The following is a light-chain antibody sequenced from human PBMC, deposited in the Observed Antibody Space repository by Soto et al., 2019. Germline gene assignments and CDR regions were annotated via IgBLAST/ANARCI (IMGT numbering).Light chain of an antibody. V-gene: IGKV3-11*01. CDR2: DAS. Sequence: EIVLTQSPATLSLSPGARATLSCRASQSVSRYLAWYQQKPGQTPRLLIYDASNRAAGIPARFSGSGSGTDFTLTISSLEPEDFAVYYCQQRSNWPLTFGGGTKVDIK. J-gene: IGKJ4*01. CDR1: QSVSRY. CDR3: QQRSNWPLT.